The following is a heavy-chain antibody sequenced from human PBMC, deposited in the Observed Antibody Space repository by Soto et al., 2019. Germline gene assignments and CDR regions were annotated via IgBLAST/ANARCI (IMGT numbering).Heavy chain of an antibody. J-gene: IGHJ6*02. CDR3: ARTQHYYDSSGLRHYYGMDV. CDR2: IDWDDDK. Sequence: SGPTLVNPTQTLTLTCTFSGFSLSTSGMCVSWIRQPPGKALEWLALIDWDDDKYYSTSLKTRLTISKDTSKNQVVLTMTNMDPVDTATYYCARTQHYYDSSGLRHYYGMDVWGQGTTVTVSS. V-gene: IGHV2-70*01. D-gene: IGHD3-22*01. CDR1: GFSLSTSGMC.